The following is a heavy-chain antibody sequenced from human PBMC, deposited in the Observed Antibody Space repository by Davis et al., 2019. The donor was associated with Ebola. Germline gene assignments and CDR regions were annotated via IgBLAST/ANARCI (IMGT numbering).Heavy chain of an antibody. CDR2: IRSKANSYAT. Sequence: GESLKISCAASGFTFSGSAMHWVRQASGKGLEWVGRIRSKANSYATAYAASVKGRFTISRDDSKNTAYLQMNSLKTEDTAVYYCAKDLPPYYDFWSGYTDYWGQGTLVTVSS. V-gene: IGHV3-73*01. CDR3: AKDLPPYYDFWSGYTDY. CDR1: GFTFSGSA. J-gene: IGHJ4*02. D-gene: IGHD3-3*01.